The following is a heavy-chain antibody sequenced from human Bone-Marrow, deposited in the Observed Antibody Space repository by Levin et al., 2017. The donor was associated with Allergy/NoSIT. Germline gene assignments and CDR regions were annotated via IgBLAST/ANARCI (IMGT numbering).Heavy chain of an antibody. Sequence: SQTLSLTCTVSGGSITSGGYHWSWIRQHPGKDLEWIGYIYYRGSTYYNPSLKSRVTLSIDTSKTQFSLKLNSLTAADTAVYFCAREDGYVFDYWGEGTLVTVSS. CDR1: GGSITSGGYH. CDR3: AREDGYVFDY. CDR2: IYYRGST. D-gene: IGHD5-24*01. V-gene: IGHV4-31*03. J-gene: IGHJ4*02.